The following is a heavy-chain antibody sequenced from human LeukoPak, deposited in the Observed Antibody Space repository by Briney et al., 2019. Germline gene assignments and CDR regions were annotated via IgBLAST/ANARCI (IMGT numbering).Heavy chain of an antibody. Sequence: PGGPLRLSCAASGLTFSTYSMTWVRQAPGKGLEWVSSISSSSDYIYYADSVKGRFTISRDNAKNSLYLQMNSLRAEDAAAYYCARSIVAAGEDYWGQGTLVSVSS. CDR1: GLTFSTYS. D-gene: IGHD6-13*01. V-gene: IGHV3-21*01. J-gene: IGHJ4*02. CDR3: ARSIVAAGEDY. CDR2: ISSSSDYI.